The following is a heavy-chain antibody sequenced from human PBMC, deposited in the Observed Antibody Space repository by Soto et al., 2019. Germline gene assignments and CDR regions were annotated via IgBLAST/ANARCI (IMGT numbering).Heavy chain of an antibody. J-gene: IGHJ3*01. CDR3: ARDRRDSVADRRSFDV. D-gene: IGHD1-26*01. V-gene: IGHV1-18*01. CDR1: GYSFTTYG. CDR2: ISVYNGDT. Sequence: GASLKVSCKASGYSFTTYGISWVRPAPGQGLEYMGWISVYNGDTNYAQKLQGRVTMTTDTSTSTAYMELRSLRSDDTAIYYCARDRRDSVADRRSFDVWGQGTMVTVSS.